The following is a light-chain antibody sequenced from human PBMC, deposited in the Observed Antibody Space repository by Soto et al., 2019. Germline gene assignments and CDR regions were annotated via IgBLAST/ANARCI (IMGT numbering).Light chain of an antibody. Sequence: EIVLTQSPGTLSLSPGERATLSCRASQSVNNNYLAWYQQKPGQPPRLLIYGASSRAIGIPDRFSGGGSGTDFTLTISRLEPEDLALYYCQQYGSSYTFGPGTKVDIK. CDR1: QSVNNNY. CDR2: GAS. J-gene: IGKJ3*01. V-gene: IGKV3-20*01. CDR3: QQYGSSYT.